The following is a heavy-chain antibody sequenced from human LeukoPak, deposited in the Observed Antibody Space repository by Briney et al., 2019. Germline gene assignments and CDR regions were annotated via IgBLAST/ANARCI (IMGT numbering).Heavy chain of an antibody. V-gene: IGHV1-18*01. CDR1: GYTFTSYG. Sequence: ASVKVSCKASGYTFTSYGISWVRQAPGQGLEWMGWISAYNGNTNYAQKLQGRVTMTTDTSTSTAYMELRGLRSDDTAVYYCARDGPIVVVPAAPDYWGQGTLVTVSS. CDR2: ISAYNGNT. D-gene: IGHD2-2*01. CDR3: ARDGPIVVVPAAPDY. J-gene: IGHJ4*02.